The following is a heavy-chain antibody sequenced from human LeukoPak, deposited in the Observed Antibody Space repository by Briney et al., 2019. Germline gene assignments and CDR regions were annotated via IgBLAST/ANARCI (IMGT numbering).Heavy chain of an antibody. Sequence: PGGLLRLSCAASGFTVSSNYMSWVRQAPGKGLEWVSAIIVVGVATDYADSVKGRFTISRDNSKNTLYLQMNSLRPDDTAVYYCARCTASCYENAFDVWGQGTLLTVSS. CDR2: IVVGVAT. CDR1: GFTVSSNY. J-gene: IGHJ3*01. V-gene: IGHV3-53*01. CDR3: ARCTASCYENAFDV. D-gene: IGHD2-2*01.